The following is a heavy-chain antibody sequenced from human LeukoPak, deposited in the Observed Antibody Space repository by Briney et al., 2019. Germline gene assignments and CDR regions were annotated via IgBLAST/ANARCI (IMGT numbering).Heavy chain of an antibody. CDR1: GYTFTGYY. D-gene: IGHD3-22*01. V-gene: IGHV1-8*02. CDR2: MNPNSGNT. J-gene: IGHJ4*02. CDR3: ARYYDSSGLEFGY. Sequence: ASVKVSCKASGYTFTGYYMHWVRQATGQGLEWMGWMNPNSGNTGYAQKFQGRVTMTRNTSISTAYMELSSLRSEDTAVYYCARYYDSSGLEFGYWGQGTLVTVSS.